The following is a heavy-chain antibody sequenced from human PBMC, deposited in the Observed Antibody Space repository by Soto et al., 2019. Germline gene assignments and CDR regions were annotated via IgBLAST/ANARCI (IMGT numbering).Heavy chain of an antibody. CDR1: GYTFTSYG. D-gene: IGHD2-15*01. V-gene: IGHV1-18*04. J-gene: IGHJ4*02. Sequence: ASVKVSCKASGYTFTSYGISWVRQAPGQGLEWMGWISAYNGNTNYAQKLQGRVTMTTDTSTSTACMELRSLRSDDTAVYYCARDAVVAATSFDYWGQGTLVTVSS. CDR3: ARDAVVAATSFDY. CDR2: ISAYNGNT.